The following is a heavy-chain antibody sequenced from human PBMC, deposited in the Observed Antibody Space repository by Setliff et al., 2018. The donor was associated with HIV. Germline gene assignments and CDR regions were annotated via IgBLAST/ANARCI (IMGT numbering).Heavy chain of an antibody. V-gene: IGHV1-2*02. CDR2: INPNSGAT. Sequence: ASVKVPCKTSGYSFTGYYIHWVRQAPGQGLEWMGWINPNSGATDYAQNFLGRVTMARDTSSDTAYMDLNGLNSDDTAMYFCARAESGDYLHYFDSWAGEPWSPSPQ. CDR1: GYSFTGYY. J-gene: IGHJ4*02. CDR3: ARAESGDYLHYFDS. D-gene: IGHD4-17*01.